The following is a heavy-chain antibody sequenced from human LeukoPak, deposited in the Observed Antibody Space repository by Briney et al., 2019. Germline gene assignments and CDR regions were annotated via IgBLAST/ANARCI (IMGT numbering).Heavy chain of an antibody. V-gene: IGHV4-59*08. D-gene: IGHD2-2*01. J-gene: IGHJ3*02. CDR3: ARNPGYGYADDGFDI. CDR1: GGSIKNYY. Sequence: PSETLSLTCTVSGGSIKNYYWSWIRQPPGKGLEWIGYFYYSGSTNYDPSLKSRVTISGDTSKNQFSLKLSSVNVADTAVYYCARNPGYGYADDGFDIWGQGTMVTVSS. CDR2: FYYSGST.